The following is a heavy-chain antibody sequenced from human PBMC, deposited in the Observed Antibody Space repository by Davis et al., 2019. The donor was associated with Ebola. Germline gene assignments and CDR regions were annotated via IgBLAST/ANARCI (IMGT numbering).Heavy chain of an antibody. Sequence: AVSVKVSRLASGYTLTSHGISWVRQAPGQGLEWMGWISAYNGNTNYAQKLQGRVTMTTDTSTSTAYMELRSLRSDDTAVYYCAGVMGRYYYYGMDVWGQGTTVTVSS. J-gene: IGHJ6*02. V-gene: IGHV1-18*01. CDR3: AGVMGRYYYYGMDV. CDR1: GYTLTSHG. CDR2: ISAYNGNT. D-gene: IGHD2-8*01.